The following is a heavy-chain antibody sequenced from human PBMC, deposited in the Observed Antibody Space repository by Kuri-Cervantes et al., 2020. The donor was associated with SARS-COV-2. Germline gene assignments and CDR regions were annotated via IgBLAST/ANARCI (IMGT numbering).Heavy chain of an antibody. D-gene: IGHD1-7*01. Sequence: LSLTCAASGFTFSSYAMSWVRQAPGKGLEWVSAISGSGGSTYYADSVKGRFTISRDNSKNTLYLQMNNLRDEDTAMYYCARDFLTGSTPSYFDYWGLGTVVTVSS. CDR2: ISGSGGST. J-gene: IGHJ4*02. CDR3: ARDFLTGSTPSYFDY. CDR1: GFTFSSYA. V-gene: IGHV3-23*01.